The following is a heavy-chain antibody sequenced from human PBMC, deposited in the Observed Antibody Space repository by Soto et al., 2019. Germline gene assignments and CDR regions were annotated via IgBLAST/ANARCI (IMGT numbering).Heavy chain of an antibody. CDR1: GFTFSSYG. V-gene: IGHV3-33*01. Sequence: GGSLRLSCAASGFTFSSYGMHWVRQAPGKGLEWVAVIWYDGSNKYYADSVKGRFTISRDNSKNTLYLQMNSLRAEDTAVYYCAAVLGGSYQELDYWGQGTLVTVSS. J-gene: IGHJ4*02. CDR2: IWYDGSNK. D-gene: IGHD1-26*01. CDR3: AAVLGGSYQELDY.